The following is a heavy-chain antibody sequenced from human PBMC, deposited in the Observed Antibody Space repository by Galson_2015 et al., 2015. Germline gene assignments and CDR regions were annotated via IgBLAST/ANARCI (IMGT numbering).Heavy chain of an antibody. Sequence: SLRLSCAASEFTFSSYYMSWVRQAPGKGLEWVSSISSTTTYIYYADSVKGRFTISRDNAKNSLYLQMNSLGAEDTAVYYCARHILDFVFWSGYYPPNFDYWGRGTLVTVSS. D-gene: IGHD3-3*01. V-gene: IGHV3-21*01. CDR1: EFTFSSYY. CDR3: ARHILDFVFWSGYYPPNFDY. CDR2: ISSTTTYI. J-gene: IGHJ4*02.